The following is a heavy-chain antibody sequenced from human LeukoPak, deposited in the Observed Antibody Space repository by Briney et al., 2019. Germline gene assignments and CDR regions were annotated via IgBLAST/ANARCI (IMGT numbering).Heavy chain of an antibody. V-gene: IGHV2-70*11. Sequence: SGPTLVNPTQTLTLTCTFSGFSLSTTGMSVSWIRQPPGKALEWLARIDWDEGKYYSTSLKTRLTISKDTSEDQVVLTIMNMDPVDTATYYCARDSGGGYGGNFGYWGQGTLVTVSS. CDR1: GFSLSTTGMS. J-gene: IGHJ4*02. CDR3: ARDSGGGYGGNFGY. CDR2: IDWDEGK. D-gene: IGHD4-23*01.